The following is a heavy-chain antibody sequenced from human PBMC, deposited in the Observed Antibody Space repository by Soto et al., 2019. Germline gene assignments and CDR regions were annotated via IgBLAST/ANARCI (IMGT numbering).Heavy chain of an antibody. D-gene: IGHD6-6*01. CDR2: INPNNGNT. V-gene: IGHV1-18*04. Sequence: ASVKVSCKASGYTFTGYYMHWVRQAPGQGLEWMGWINPNNGNTNYAQKLQGRVTMTTDTSTSTAYMDLRSLRSDDTAVYYCARTYSSSSSLLYWGQGTLVTVSS. CDR3: ARTYSSSSSLLY. CDR1: GYTFTGYY. J-gene: IGHJ4*02.